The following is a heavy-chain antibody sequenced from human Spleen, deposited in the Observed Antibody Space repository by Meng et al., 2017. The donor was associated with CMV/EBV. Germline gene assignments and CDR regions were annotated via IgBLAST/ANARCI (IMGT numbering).Heavy chain of an antibody. Sequence: SGPTLVKPTQTLTLTCTFSGFSLSSSGVGVGWIRQPPGKALEWLALIYWNDDKRYSPSLKGRLTITKDTSKNQVVLTMTNMDPVDTATYYCAHLGEWELLGVNWFDPWGQGTLVTVSS. CDR2: IYWNDDK. D-gene: IGHD1-26*01. CDR1: GFSLSSSGVG. CDR3: AHLGEWELLGVNWFDP. J-gene: IGHJ5*02. V-gene: IGHV2-5*01.